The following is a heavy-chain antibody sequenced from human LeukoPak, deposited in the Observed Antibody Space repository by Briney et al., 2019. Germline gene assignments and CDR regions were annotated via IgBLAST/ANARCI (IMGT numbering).Heavy chain of an antibody. CDR3: ARDLSGVTGYTYGRGIDY. Sequence: GGSLRLSCEASGFTFNTYSMNWARQAPGKGLEWVSSISSSSSYIYYADSVKGRFTISRDNAKTSLYLQMNSLRAEDTAVYYCARDLSGVTGYTYGRGIDYWGQGTLVTVSS. V-gene: IGHV3-21*01. J-gene: IGHJ4*02. CDR2: ISSSSSYI. D-gene: IGHD5-18*01. CDR1: GFTFNTYS.